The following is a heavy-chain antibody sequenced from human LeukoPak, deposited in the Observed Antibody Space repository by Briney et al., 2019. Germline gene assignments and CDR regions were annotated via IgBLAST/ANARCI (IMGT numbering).Heavy chain of an antibody. CDR3: ARSWYTLDY. J-gene: IGHJ4*02. CDR2: INEDGRGK. D-gene: IGHD6-13*01. Sequence: PGGSLRLSCAASGFIFSGYWMSWVRQAPGKGLEWLAHINEDGRGKYYVDSLKGRFSISRDNAKNSLYLQMDSLRAEDTAVYYCARSWYTLDYWGQGTLVIVSS. CDR1: GFIFSGYW. V-gene: IGHV3-7*04.